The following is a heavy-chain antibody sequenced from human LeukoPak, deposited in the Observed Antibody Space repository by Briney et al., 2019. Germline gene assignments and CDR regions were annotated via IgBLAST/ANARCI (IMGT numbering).Heavy chain of an antibody. CDR3: ASQVDGYGSAPDY. CDR2: IISSSSYI. Sequence: GGSLRLSCAASGFTFSSYSMNWVRQAPGKGLEWVSSIISSSSYIYYADSVKGRFTISRDNAKNSLYLQMNSLRAEDTAVYYCASQVDGYGSAPDYWGQGTLVTVSS. V-gene: IGHV3-21*01. D-gene: IGHD3-10*01. CDR1: GFTFSSYS. J-gene: IGHJ4*02.